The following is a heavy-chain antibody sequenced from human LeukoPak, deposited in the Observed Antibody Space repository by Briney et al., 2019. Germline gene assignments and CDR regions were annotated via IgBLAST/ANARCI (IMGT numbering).Heavy chain of an antibody. CDR1: GGSISSSSYY. Sequence: SETLSLTCTVSGGSISSSSYYWGWIRQPPGKGLEWIGSIYYSGSTYYNPSLKSRVTISVDTSKNQFSLKLSSVTAADTAVYYCARHEITGTAELYFDYWGQGTLVTVSS. J-gene: IGHJ4*02. CDR2: IYYSGST. CDR3: ARHEITGTAELYFDY. V-gene: IGHV4-39*01. D-gene: IGHD1-7*01.